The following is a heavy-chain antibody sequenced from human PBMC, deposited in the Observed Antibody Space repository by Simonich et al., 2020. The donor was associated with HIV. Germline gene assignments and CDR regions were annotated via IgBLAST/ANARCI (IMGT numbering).Heavy chain of an antibody. D-gene: IGHD4-17*01. CDR2: INHSGST. V-gene: IGHV4-34*01. Sequence: QVQLQQWGAGLLKPSETLSLTCAVYGGSFSGYYWSWIRQPPGKGLEWIGEINHSGSTNYNPSLKSRVTISVDTSKNQFSLKLSSVTAADTAVYYCARRHPTTVTTPYFDYWGQGTLVTFSS. CDR1: GGSFSGYY. J-gene: IGHJ4*02. CDR3: ARRHPTTVTTPYFDY.